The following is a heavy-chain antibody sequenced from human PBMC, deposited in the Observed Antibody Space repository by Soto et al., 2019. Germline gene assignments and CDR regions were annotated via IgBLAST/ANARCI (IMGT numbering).Heavy chain of an antibody. CDR2: IIPIFGTA. CDR1: GGTFSSYA. Sequence: SVKVSCKASGGTFSSYAISWVRQAPGQGLEWMGGIIPIFGTANYAQKFQGRVTITADESTSTAYMELSSLRSEDTAVYYCASDFDRHYYGSGRRYGIDVWGQGTTVTVSS. J-gene: IGHJ6*02. CDR3: ASDFDRHYYGSGRRYGIDV. D-gene: IGHD3-10*01. V-gene: IGHV1-69*13.